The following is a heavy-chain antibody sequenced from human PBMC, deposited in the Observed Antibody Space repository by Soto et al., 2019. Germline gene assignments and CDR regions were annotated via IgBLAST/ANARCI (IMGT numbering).Heavy chain of an antibody. CDR3: TRDLRLQCRNSIAGRLDWYFDL. J-gene: IGHJ2*01. D-gene: IGHD6-6*01. Sequence: QLVQSGDEVKRPGASVKVSCRASGYIFTSYGITWVRQAPGQGLEWMGWISTYNGDTKYAQKVQDRVTMTTDTSTSTAYMELRSLRSDDTAIYYCTRDLRLQCRNSIAGRLDWYFDLWGRGTLVTVSS. V-gene: IGHV1-18*04. CDR2: ISTYNGDT. CDR1: GYIFTSYG.